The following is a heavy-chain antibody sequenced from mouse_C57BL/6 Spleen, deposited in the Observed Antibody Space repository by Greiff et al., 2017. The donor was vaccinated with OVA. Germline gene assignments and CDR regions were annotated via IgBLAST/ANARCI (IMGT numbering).Heavy chain of an antibody. D-gene: IGHD2-1*01. Sequence: DVMLVESGGGLVKPGGSLKLSCAASGFTFSSSAMSWVRQTPEKRLEWVATISDGGSYTYYPDNVKGRFTISRDEAENNQYLQMSHLKSENTAMYYCARGDYYGNCAHYFDYWGQGTTLTVSS. J-gene: IGHJ2*01. CDR1: GFTFSSSA. V-gene: IGHV5-4*03. CDR3: ARGDYYGNCAHYFDY. CDR2: ISDGGSYT.